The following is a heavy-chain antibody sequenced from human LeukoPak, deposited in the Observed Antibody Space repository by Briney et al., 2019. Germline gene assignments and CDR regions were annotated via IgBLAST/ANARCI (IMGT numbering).Heavy chain of an antibody. J-gene: IGHJ5*02. CDR3: ARDEAPGIVVVAAPGP. Sequence: PSETLSLTCTVSGGSVSSGSYYWSWIRQPPGKGLEWIGYIYHSGSTYYNPSLKSRVTISVDRSKNQFSLKLRSVTAADTAVYYCARDEAPGIVVVAAPGPWGQGTLVTVSS. V-gene: IGHV4-30-2*01. D-gene: IGHD2-2*01. CDR2: IYHSGST. CDR1: GGSVSSGSYY.